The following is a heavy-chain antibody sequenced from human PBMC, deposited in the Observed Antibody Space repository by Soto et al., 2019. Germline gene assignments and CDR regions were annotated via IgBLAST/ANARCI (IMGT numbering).Heavy chain of an antibody. Sequence: SQTLTLTCAISGDSVSSNSAAWNWIRQSPSRGLEWLGRTYYRSKWYNDYAVSVKSRITINPDTSKNQFSLQLNSVTPEDTAVYYCARDSGIGVVVVPAAMGYAYYYGMDVWGQGTTVTVSS. CDR3: ARDSGIGVVVVPAAMGYAYYYGMDV. CDR2: TYYRSKWYN. J-gene: IGHJ6*02. D-gene: IGHD2-2*01. V-gene: IGHV6-1*01. CDR1: GDSVSSNSAA.